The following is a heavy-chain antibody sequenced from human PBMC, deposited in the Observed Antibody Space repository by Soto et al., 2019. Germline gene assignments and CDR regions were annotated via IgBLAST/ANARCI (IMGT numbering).Heavy chain of an antibody. Sequence: EVQLVESGGGLVQPGGSLRLSCEASGFSFGSYSMNWGRQAPGKGLEWVSFISGRGTTTYYADSVKGRFTVSRDNAKNSLSLEVNSLRDEDTAVYYCAKDRSENFWVYYYAMDVWGQGTAVTVSS. CDR1: GFSFGSYS. CDR2: ISGRGTTT. D-gene: IGHD6-19*01. V-gene: IGHV3-48*02. J-gene: IGHJ6*02. CDR3: AKDRSENFWVYYYAMDV.